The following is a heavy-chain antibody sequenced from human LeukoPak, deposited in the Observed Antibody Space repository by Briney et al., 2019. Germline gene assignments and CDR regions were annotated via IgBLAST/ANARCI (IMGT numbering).Heavy chain of an antibody. Sequence: GASVKVSCKASGYTFTSYDINWVRQATGQGLEWMGWMNPNSGNTGYAQKFQGRVTMTRDTSISTAYMELSRLRSDDTAVYYCARDKSGGYNWFDPWGQGTLVTVSS. D-gene: IGHD3-16*01. CDR1: GYTFTSYD. CDR3: ARDKSGGYNWFDP. J-gene: IGHJ5*02. V-gene: IGHV1-8*01. CDR2: MNPNSGNT.